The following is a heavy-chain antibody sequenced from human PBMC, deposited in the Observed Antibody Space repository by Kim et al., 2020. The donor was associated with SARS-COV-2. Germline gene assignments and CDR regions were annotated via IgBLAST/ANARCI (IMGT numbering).Heavy chain of an antibody. CDR3: ARYSGSYYDYYYGMDV. D-gene: IGHD1-26*01. Sequence: SETLSLTCTVSGGSISSYYWSWIRQPPGKGLEWIGYIYYSGSTNYNPSLKSRVTISVDTSKNQFSLKLSSVTAADTAVYYCARYSGSYYDYYYGMDVWGQGTTVTVSS. CDR2: IYYSGST. CDR1: GGSISSYY. J-gene: IGHJ6*02. V-gene: IGHV4-59*01.